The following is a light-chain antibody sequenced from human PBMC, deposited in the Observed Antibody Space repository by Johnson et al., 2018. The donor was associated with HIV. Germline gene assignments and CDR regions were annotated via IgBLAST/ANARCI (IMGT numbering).Light chain of an antibody. CDR1: NSNIGNNY. Sequence: QSVLTQPPSVSAAPGQKVTISCSGSNSNIGNNYVSWYQQLPGTAPKLLIYENNQRSSGIPDRFSGSKSATSATLGITGLQTGDEADYYCGTWDGSLSVYVFGAGTEVTVL. J-gene: IGLJ1*01. CDR2: ENN. V-gene: IGLV1-51*02. CDR3: GTWDGSLSVYV.